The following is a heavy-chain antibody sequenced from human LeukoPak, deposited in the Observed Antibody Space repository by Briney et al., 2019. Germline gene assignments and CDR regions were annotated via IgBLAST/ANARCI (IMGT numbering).Heavy chain of an antibody. CDR1: GFTFSSYA. CDR2: ISGSGGST. V-gene: IGHV3-23*01. D-gene: IGHD2-15*01. Sequence: GGSLRLSCAASGFTFSSYAMSWVRQAPGKGLEWVSAISGSGGSTYYADSVKGRFTISRDNSKNTLYLQMNSLRAEDTAVYYCAKGYCSGGSCYNSDYWGQGTLVTVSS. J-gene: IGHJ4*02. CDR3: AKGYCSGGSCYNSDY.